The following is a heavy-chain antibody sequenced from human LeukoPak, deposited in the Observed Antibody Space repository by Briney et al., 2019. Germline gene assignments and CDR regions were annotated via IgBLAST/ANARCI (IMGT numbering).Heavy chain of an antibody. Sequence: PSETLSLTCTVSGGSISSSSYYWGWIRQPPGKGLEWIGSIYYSGSTYYNPSLESRVTISVDTSKNQFSLKLSSVTAADTDCARKRIDSSGYYLDYWGQGTLVTVSS. CDR1: GGSISSSSYY. CDR2: IYYSGST. D-gene: IGHD3-22*01. J-gene: IGHJ4*02. CDR3: RIDSSGYYLDY. V-gene: IGHV4-39*01.